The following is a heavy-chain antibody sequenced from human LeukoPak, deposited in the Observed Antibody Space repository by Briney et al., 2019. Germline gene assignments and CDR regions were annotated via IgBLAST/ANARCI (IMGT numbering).Heavy chain of an antibody. V-gene: IGHV6-1*01. Sequence: SQTLSLTCAISGDSVSGINGAWNWIRQSPSRGLEWLGRTYYRSRWYNDYVESMKGRITISPDTSKNQFSLHLDSVTPEDTAVYYCARDLGNTGWYTFDYWGQGTLVTVSS. CDR2: TYYRSRWYN. D-gene: IGHD6-19*01. CDR1: GDSVSGINGA. J-gene: IGHJ4*02. CDR3: ARDLGNTGWYTFDY.